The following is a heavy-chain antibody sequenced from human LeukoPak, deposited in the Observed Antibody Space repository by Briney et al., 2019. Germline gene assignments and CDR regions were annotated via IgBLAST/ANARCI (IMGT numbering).Heavy chain of an antibody. CDR2: VYYSGST. V-gene: IGHV4-39*01. Sequence: SETLSLTCTVSGGATRIDNHYGAWIRQPPGQRLEWIGSVYYSGSTYYNPSLKSRVTISADTSKSQFSLIVGSVTAADTAVYYCARHPVGATSNWFDPWGQGTLVTVSS. CDR3: ARHPVGATSNWFDP. J-gene: IGHJ5*02. CDR1: GGATRIDNHY. D-gene: IGHD1-26*01.